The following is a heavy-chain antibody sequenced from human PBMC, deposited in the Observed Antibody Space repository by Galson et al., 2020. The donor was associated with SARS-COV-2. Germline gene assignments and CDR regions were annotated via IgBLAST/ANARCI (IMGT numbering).Heavy chain of an antibody. D-gene: IGHD3-22*01. V-gene: IGHV3-30-3*01. CDR1: GFTFSSYA. CDR2: ISYDGSNK. CDR3: ARDYTFYDSSGCDY. Sequence: TGGSLRLYCAASGFTFSSYAMHWVRQAPGKGLEWVAVISYDGSNKYYADSVKGRFTISRDNSKNTLYLQMNSLRAEDTAVYYCARDYTFYDSSGCDYWGQGTLVTVSS. J-gene: IGHJ4*02.